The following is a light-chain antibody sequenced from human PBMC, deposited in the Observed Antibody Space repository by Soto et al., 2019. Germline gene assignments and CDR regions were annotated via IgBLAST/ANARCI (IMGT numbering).Light chain of an antibody. CDR3: QQYNCYSLT. CDR2: KAS. V-gene: IGKV1-5*03. J-gene: IGKJ4*02. CDR1: QSISSW. Sequence: DIQMTQSPSTLSASVGDRVTITCRASQSISSWLAWYQQKPGKAPKLLIYKASSLESGGQSGFSGIGFETEFTLANSSLQHDGFATYYCQQYNCYSLTFGGGPEVEIK.